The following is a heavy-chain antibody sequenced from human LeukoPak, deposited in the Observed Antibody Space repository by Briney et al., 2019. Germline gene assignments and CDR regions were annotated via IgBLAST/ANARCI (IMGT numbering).Heavy chain of an antibody. CDR2: ISAYNGNT. Sequence: GASVKVSCKASGYTFTSYYMHWVRQAPGQGLEWMGWISAYNGNTNYAQKLQGRVTMTTDTSTSTAYMELRSLRSDDTAVYYCARGAAAGATRKFDPWGQGTLVTVSS. J-gene: IGHJ5*02. CDR3: ARGAAAGATRKFDP. V-gene: IGHV1-18*04. D-gene: IGHD6-13*01. CDR1: GYTFTSYY.